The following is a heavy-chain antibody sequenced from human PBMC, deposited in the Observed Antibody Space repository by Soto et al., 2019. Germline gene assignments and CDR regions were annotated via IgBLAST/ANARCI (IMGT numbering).Heavy chain of an antibody. CDR3: ARHLGGDYYYYGMDV. J-gene: IGHJ6*02. Sequence: PSETLSLTCTVSGGSISSSSYYWGWIRQPPGKGLEWIGSIYYSGSTYYNPSLKSRATISVDTSKNQFSLKLSSVTAADTAVYYCARHLGGDYYYYGMDVWGQRTTVTVSS. CDR2: IYYSGST. D-gene: IGHD3-10*01. CDR1: GGSISSSSYY. V-gene: IGHV4-39*01.